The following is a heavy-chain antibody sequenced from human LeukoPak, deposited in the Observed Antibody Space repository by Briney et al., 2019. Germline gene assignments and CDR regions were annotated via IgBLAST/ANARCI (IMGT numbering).Heavy chain of an antibody. Sequence: GGSVRLSCEVSGFDFRNYYMSWVRQAPGKGLEWLANIKYDGTYTNYKDSVKGRLTLSRDNAKNSVYLQMNSLRAEDTAVYYCTRDEGATVATYRFDFWGRGTLVTVSS. CDR3: TRDEGATVATYRFDF. J-gene: IGHJ4*02. V-gene: IGHV3-7*01. CDR2: IKYDGTYT. D-gene: IGHD4-23*01. CDR1: GFDFRNYY.